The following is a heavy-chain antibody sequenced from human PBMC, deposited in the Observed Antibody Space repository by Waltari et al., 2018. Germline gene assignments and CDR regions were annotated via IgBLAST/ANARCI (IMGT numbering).Heavy chain of an antibody. J-gene: IGHJ6*03. CDR2: IIPIFGTA. V-gene: IGHV1-69*12. D-gene: IGHD3-10*01. CDR3: AAGSGSYMIEYYYMDV. Sequence: QVQLVQSGDEVKKPGSSVKVPCKASGGTFSSYAIRWVRQAPGQGLEWMGVIIPIFGTANYAQKFQGRVTITADESTSTAYMELSSLRSEDTAVYYCAAGSGSYMIEYYYMDVWGKGTTVTISS. CDR1: GGTFSSYA.